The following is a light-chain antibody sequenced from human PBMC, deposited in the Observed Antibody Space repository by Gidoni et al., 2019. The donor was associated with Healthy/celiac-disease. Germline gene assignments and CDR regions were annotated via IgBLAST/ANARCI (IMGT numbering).Light chain of an antibody. J-gene: IGKJ2*01. V-gene: IGKV3-20*01. CDR3: QQYGSSPVT. Sequence: EIVLTQSPGTLSLSPGERATLSCRARQSVSSSYLAWYQQKPGQAPRLLIYGASSRANGIPDRFSGSGSGTDFTLTISRLEPEDFAVYYCQQYGSSPVTFGQGTKLEIK. CDR2: GAS. CDR1: QSVSSSY.